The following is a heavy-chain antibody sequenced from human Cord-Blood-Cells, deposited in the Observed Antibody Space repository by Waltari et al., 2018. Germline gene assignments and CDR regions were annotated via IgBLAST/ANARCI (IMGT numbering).Heavy chain of an antibody. D-gene: IGHD2-2*02. CDR1: GGSFSGYY. J-gene: IGHJ5*02. Sequence: QVQLQQWGAGLLKPSETLSLTCAVYGGSFSGYYWSWIRQPPGKGLEWIGEINHSGSTNYNPCLKRRVTISVDTSKNQFSLKLSSVTAADTAVYYCARFIGVVVPAAIQNWFDPWGQGTLVTVSS. CDR2: INHSGST. CDR3: ARFIGVVVPAAIQNWFDP. V-gene: IGHV4-34*01.